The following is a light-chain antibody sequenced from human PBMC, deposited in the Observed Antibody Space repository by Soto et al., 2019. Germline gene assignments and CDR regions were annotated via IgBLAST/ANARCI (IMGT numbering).Light chain of an antibody. CDR1: QSVSGN. V-gene: IGKV3-15*01. CDR3: QQYNNWPLIT. J-gene: IGKJ5*01. Sequence: EVVLTQSPGTLSVSPGEGATLSCRASQSVSGNLAWYQQKPGQAPRLLIYGTSIRATGVPARFSGGGSGTEFTLTISGLQSEDFAVYYCQQYNNWPLITFGQGTRLEIK. CDR2: GTS.